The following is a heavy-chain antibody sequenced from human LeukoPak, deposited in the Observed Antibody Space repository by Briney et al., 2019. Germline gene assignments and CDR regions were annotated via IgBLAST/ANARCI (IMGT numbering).Heavy chain of an antibody. Sequence: GGSLRLSCAASGFTFSNYGMNWVRQAPGRGLEWVAVISYDGTNKYYADSVKGRFTFSRDNSKNTLYLQMNSLRAEDTAVYYCARETTVTATIDYWGQGTLVTVSS. V-gene: IGHV3-30*03. D-gene: IGHD4-17*01. CDR2: ISYDGTNK. CDR1: GFTFSNYG. J-gene: IGHJ4*02. CDR3: ARETTVTATIDY.